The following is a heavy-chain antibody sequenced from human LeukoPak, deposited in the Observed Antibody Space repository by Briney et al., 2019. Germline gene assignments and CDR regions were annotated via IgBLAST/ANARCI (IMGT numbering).Heavy chain of an antibody. CDR3: ARDLQVVVAATRFGRYNWFDP. CDR1: GYTFTGYY. D-gene: IGHD2-15*01. Sequence: ASVKVSCMASGYTFTGYYMHWVRQAPGQGLEWMGWINPNSGGTNYAQKFQGRVTMTRDTSISTAYMELSRLRSDDTAVYYCARDLQVVVAATRFGRYNWFDPWGQGTLVTVSS. CDR2: INPNSGGT. V-gene: IGHV1-2*02. J-gene: IGHJ5*02.